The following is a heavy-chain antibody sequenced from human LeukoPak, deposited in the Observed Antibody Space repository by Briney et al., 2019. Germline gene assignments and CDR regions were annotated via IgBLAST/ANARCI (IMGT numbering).Heavy chain of an antibody. CDR3: AGVDWMIGAFDI. J-gene: IGHJ3*02. D-gene: IGHD3-22*01. V-gene: IGHV3-21*01. CDR2: ISSSSSYI. CDR1: GFSFSSYS. Sequence: GGSLRLSCAASGFSFSSYSMNWVRQAPGKGLQWVSSISSSSSYIYYVDSVKGRFTISRDNAKNSLYLQMNSLRAEDSAVYYCAGVDWMIGAFDIWGRGTMVTVSS.